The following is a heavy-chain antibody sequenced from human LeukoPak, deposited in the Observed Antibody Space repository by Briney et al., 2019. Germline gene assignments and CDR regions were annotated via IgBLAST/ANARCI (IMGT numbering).Heavy chain of an antibody. CDR1: GFTFSSYS. CDR3: ARGGRFDYYGSGSPRVFDY. J-gene: IGHJ4*02. Sequence: GGSLRLSCAASGFTFSSYSMNWVRQAPGKGLEWVSYISSSSSTIYYADSVKGRFTISRDNAKNSLYLQMNSLRAEDTAVYYCARGGRFDYYGSGSPRVFDYWGQGTLVTVSS. D-gene: IGHD3-10*01. V-gene: IGHV3-48*04. CDR2: ISSSSSTI.